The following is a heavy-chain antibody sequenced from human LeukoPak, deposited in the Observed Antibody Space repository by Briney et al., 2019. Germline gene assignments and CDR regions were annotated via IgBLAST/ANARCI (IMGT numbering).Heavy chain of an antibody. D-gene: IGHD2-2*01. CDR1: GFTFSSYG. J-gene: IGHJ4*02. Sequence: PGGSLRLSCAASGFTFSSYGMHWVRQAPGKGLEWLAIIWYDGSNKYYADSVKGRFTISRDNSKNTLYLQMNSLRAEDTAVYYCARRYCSSTSCDGEDFDYWGQGTLVTVSS. V-gene: IGHV3-33*01. CDR3: ARRYCSSTSCDGEDFDY. CDR2: IWYDGSNK.